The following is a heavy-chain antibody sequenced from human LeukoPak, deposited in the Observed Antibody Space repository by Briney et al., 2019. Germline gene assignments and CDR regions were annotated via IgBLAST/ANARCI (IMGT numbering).Heavy chain of an antibody. V-gene: IGHV3-48*01. CDR1: GFTFSSYS. Sequence: GGSLRLSCAASGFTFSSYSMNWVRQATGKGLEWVSYISSSSGTIYYADSVKGRFSISRDNAKNSLYLQMNSLRAEDTAVYYCASLYSYGHTNWGQGTLVTLSS. CDR3: ASLYSYGHTN. CDR2: ISSSSGTI. D-gene: IGHD5-18*01. J-gene: IGHJ4*02.